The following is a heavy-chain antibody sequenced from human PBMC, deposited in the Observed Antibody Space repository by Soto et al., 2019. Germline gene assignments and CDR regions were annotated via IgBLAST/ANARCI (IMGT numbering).Heavy chain of an antibody. Sequence: AFVKVSCKASGYTFTSYAMHWVRQAPGQRLEWMGWINAGNVNTKYSQKFQGRVTITRDTSASTAYMELSSLRSEDTAVYYCAREREGYVAVYWGQGTLVTVSS. CDR1: GYTFTSYA. V-gene: IGHV1-3*01. J-gene: IGHJ4*02. CDR2: INAGNVNT. D-gene: IGHD5-12*01. CDR3: AREREGYVAVY.